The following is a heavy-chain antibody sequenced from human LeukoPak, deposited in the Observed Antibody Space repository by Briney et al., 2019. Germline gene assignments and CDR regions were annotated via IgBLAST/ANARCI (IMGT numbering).Heavy chain of an antibody. V-gene: IGHV3-30*18. CDR3: AKDLMDYGDYSNYYYYYGMDV. Sequence: GGSLRLSCAASGFTFSSYGMHWVRQAPGKGLEWVAVVSYDGSNKYYADSVKGRFTISRDNSKNTLYLQMNSLRAEDTAVYYCAKDLMDYGDYSNYYYYYGMDVWSQGTTVTVSS. CDR1: GFTFSSYG. CDR2: VSYDGSNK. J-gene: IGHJ6*02. D-gene: IGHD4-17*01.